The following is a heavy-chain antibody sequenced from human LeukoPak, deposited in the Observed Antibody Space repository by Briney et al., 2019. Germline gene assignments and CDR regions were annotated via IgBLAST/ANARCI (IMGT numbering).Heavy chain of an antibody. CDR1: GYSFTSYW. J-gene: IGHJ6*02. CDR2: IYPGDSDT. V-gene: IGHV5-51*01. CDR3: ARLGGGYYYGMDV. Sequence: KRGESLQISCKGSGYSFTSYWIGWVRQLPGKGLEWMGIIYPGDSDTRYSPSFQGQVTISADKSISTAYLQWSSLKASDTAMYYCARLGGGYYYGMDVWGQGTTVTVSS. D-gene: IGHD3-10*01.